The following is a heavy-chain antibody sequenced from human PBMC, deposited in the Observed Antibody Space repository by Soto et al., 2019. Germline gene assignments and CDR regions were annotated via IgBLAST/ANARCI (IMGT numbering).Heavy chain of an antibody. V-gene: IGHV3-15*07. D-gene: IGHD5-12*01. J-gene: IGHJ3*02. CDR2: IKSKTDGGTT. CDR1: SVSNAW. Sequence: SVSNAWMNWVRQAPGKGLEWVGRIKSKTDGGTTDYAAPVKGRFTISRDDSKNTLYLQMNSLKTEDTAVYYCTTEDGYNFRPDAFDIWGQGTMVTVSS. CDR3: TTEDGYNFRPDAFDI.